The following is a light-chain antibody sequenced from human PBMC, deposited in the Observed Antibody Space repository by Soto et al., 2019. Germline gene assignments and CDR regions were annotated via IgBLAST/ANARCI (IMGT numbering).Light chain of an antibody. V-gene: IGKV3-15*01. CDR3: QQYNNFPPYT. Sequence: ELVMTQSPATLSVSPGERATLSCRASQSVSSNLAWYQQKPGQAPRLLIYGASTRATGIPARFSGSGSGTEFTLTISSLQSEDFAVYYCQQYNNFPPYTFGQGTKLEIK. CDR2: GAS. CDR1: QSVSSN. J-gene: IGKJ2*01.